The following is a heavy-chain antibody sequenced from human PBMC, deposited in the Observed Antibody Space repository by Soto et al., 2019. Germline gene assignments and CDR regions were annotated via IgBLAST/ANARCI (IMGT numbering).Heavy chain of an antibody. CDR1: GFTFDDYA. V-gene: IGHV3-9*01. D-gene: IGHD6-6*01. CDR3: AKDGIAARRGFLYYYYYMDV. J-gene: IGHJ6*03. CDR2: ISWNSGSI. Sequence: GGSLRLSCAASGFTFDDYAMHWVRQAPGKGLEWVSGISWNSGSIGYADSVKGRFTISRDNAKNSLYLQTNSLRAEDTALYYCAKDGIAARRGFLYYYYYMDVWGKGTTVTVSS.